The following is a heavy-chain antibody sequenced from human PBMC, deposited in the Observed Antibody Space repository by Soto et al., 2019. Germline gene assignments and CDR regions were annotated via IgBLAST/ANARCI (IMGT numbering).Heavy chain of an antibody. CDR1: GGSFSGYY. Sequence: PSETLSLTCAVYGGSFSGYYWSWIRQPPGKGLEWIGEMNHSGSSNYNPSLKSRVSISVDTSKNQFSLKLSSVTAADTAVYYCASSSPFHYWGPGILVTVSS. CDR3: ASSSPFHY. CDR2: MNHSGSS. D-gene: IGHD6-6*01. J-gene: IGHJ4*02. V-gene: IGHV4-34*01.